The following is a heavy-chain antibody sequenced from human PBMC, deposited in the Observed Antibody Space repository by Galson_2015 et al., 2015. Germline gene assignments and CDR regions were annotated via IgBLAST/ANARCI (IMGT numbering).Heavy chain of an antibody. Sequence: CAISGDSVPSNSDVWHWIRQSPSRGLEWLGRTYYRSKWFNEYAPPVESRININADASKNQFSLQLNSVTPEDTAVYYCARGEGNVQPKFDYWSQGTLVTVSS. CDR2: TYYRSKWFN. J-gene: IGHJ4*02. V-gene: IGHV6-1*01. CDR1: GDSVPSNSDV. D-gene: IGHD1-1*01. CDR3: ARGEGNVQPKFDY.